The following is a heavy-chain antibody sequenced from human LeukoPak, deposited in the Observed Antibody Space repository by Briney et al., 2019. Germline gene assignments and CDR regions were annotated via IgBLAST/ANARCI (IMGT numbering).Heavy chain of an antibody. CDR2: IWYDGSNK. CDR1: GFTFSSYG. Sequence: SGGSLRLSCAASGFTFSSYGMHWVRQAPGKGLEWAAVIWYDGSNKYYADSVKGRFTISRDNSKNTLYLQMNSLRAEDTAVYYCARVSSWSRPFDYWGQGTLVTVSS. CDR3: ARVSSWSRPFDY. V-gene: IGHV3-33*01. D-gene: IGHD6-13*01. J-gene: IGHJ4*02.